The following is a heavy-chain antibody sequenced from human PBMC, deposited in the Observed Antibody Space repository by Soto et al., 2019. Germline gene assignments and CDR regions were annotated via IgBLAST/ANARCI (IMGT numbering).Heavy chain of an antibody. D-gene: IGHD2-15*01. CDR2: IWYDGSNK. J-gene: IGHJ5*02. Sequence: QVQLVESGGGVVQPGRSLRLSCAASGFTFSSYGMHWVRQVPGKGLEWVAVIWYDGSNKYYADSVKGRFTISRDNSKNTLYLQMNSLRAEDTAVYYCAREGVVVAASNWFDPWGQGTLVTVSS. CDR1: GFTFSSYG. V-gene: IGHV3-33*01. CDR3: AREGVVVAASNWFDP.